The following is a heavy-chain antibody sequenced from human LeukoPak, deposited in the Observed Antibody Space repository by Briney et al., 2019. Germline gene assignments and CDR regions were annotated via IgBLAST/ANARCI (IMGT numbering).Heavy chain of an antibody. D-gene: IGHD2-21*01. J-gene: IGHJ3*01. CDR1: GGSIVTSRYY. CDR2: IYYSGST. V-gene: IGHV4-61*01. CDR3: ARDVPYSYAFDV. Sequence: SETLSLTCTVSGGSIVTSRYYWSWIRQPPGKGLEWIGYIYYSGSTNYNPSLKSRVTISVDTSKNQFSLKLSSVTAADTAVYYCARDVPYSYAFDVWGQGTMVTVSS.